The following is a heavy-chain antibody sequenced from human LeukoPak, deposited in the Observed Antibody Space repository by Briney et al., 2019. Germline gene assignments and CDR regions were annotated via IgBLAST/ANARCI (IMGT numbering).Heavy chain of an antibody. CDR2: ISGSGGST. V-gene: IGHV3-23*01. Sequence: PGGSLRLSCAASGFTFSSYAMSWVRQAPGKGLEWVSAISGSGGSTYYADSVKGRFTISRDNSKNTLYLQMNSLRAEDTAVYYCAKLPWFGELLSGSDYWGQGTLVTVSS. J-gene: IGHJ4*02. D-gene: IGHD3-10*01. CDR1: GFTFSSYA. CDR3: AKLPWFGELLSGSDY.